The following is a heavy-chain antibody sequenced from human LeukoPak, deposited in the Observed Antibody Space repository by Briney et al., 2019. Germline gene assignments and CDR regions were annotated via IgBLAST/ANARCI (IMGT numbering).Heavy chain of an antibody. D-gene: IGHD3-22*01. J-gene: IGHJ4*02. CDR2: INPDSGGT. CDR3: ARVDDRGHYYDSSGPRKLFDY. V-gene: IGHV1-2*02. CDR1: GYTFTGYY. Sequence: ASVKVSCKASGYTFTGYYMYWVRQAPGQGLEWMGWINPDSGGTKYAQRFQGRVTMTRDTSIRTAYMQLSRLSSDDTAVYYCARVDDRGHYYDSSGPRKLFDYWGQGTLVTVSS.